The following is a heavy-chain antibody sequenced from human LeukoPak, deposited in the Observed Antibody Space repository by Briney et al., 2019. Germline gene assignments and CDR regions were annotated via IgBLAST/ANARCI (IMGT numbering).Heavy chain of an antibody. CDR2: ISSTSTYI. V-gene: IGHV3-21*01. Sequence: GGSLRLSCAASGFIFSSYSINWVCHAPGKGMEWVSSISSTSTYIHYADSLKGRFTISRDNARNSLYLQINSLRVEDTAVYYCARVQRGEMATFDYWGQGTLVTVSS. CDR1: GFIFSSYS. CDR3: ARVQRGEMATFDY. J-gene: IGHJ4*02. D-gene: IGHD5-24*01.